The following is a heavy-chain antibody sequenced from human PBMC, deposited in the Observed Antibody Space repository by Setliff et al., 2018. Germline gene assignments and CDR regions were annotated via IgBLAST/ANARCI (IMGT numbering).Heavy chain of an antibody. CDR3: VRDLHWGFDY. Sequence: GGSLRLSCAASGFTFDDYAMHWVRQAPGKGLEWVSLISWDGGSTYYADSVKGRFTIPRDNSKNSLYLQMNSLRAEDTAVYYCVRDLHWGFDYWGLGTLVTVSS. CDR2: ISWDGGST. V-gene: IGHV3-43D*04. D-gene: IGHD7-27*01. J-gene: IGHJ4*02. CDR1: GFTFDDYA.